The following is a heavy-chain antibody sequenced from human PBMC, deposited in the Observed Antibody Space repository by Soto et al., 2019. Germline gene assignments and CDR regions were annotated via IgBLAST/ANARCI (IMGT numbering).Heavy chain of an antibody. CDR1: GFIFSSYA. CDR2: ISGGSASA. D-gene: IGHD3-22*01. CDR3: AKWAMDYDSSVYQNCFDP. V-gene: IGHV3-23*01. Sequence: GGSLRLSCAASGFIFSSYAMSWVRQAPGKGLEWVSVISGGSASAYSADSVKGRFTISRDNSKNTLYLQMNSLRAEDTAVYSMAKWAMDYDSSVYQNCFDPWGRGTLVTVSS. J-gene: IGHJ5*02.